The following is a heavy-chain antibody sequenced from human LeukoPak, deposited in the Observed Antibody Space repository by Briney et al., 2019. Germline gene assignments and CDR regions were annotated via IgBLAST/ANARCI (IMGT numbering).Heavy chain of an antibody. Sequence: SETLSLTCTVSGGSISSGGYYWSWIRQHPGKGLEWIGYIYYSGNTYYNPSLKSRVTISVDTSKNQFSLKLSFVTAADTAVYYCARGGYCSGGSCYSPSVTTWGQGTLVTVSS. V-gene: IGHV4-31*03. CDR1: GGSISSGGYY. CDR3: ARGGYCSGGSCYSPSVTT. CDR2: IYYSGNT. D-gene: IGHD2-15*01. J-gene: IGHJ5*02.